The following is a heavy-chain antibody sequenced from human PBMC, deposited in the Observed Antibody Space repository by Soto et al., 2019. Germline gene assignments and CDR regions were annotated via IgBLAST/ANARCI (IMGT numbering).Heavy chain of an antibody. CDR3: VKEYSSSLFDY. D-gene: IGHD6-6*01. CDR1: GFTFSSYA. Sequence: GGSLRLSCSASGFTFSSYAMHWVRQAPGKGLEYVSAISSNGGSTYYADSVKGRFTISRDNSKNTLYLQMSSLRAEDTAVYYCVKEYSSSLFDYWGQGTLVTVSS. J-gene: IGHJ4*02. V-gene: IGHV3-64D*08. CDR2: ISSNGGST.